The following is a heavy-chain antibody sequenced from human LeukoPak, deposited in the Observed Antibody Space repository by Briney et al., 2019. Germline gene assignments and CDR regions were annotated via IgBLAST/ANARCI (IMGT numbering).Heavy chain of an antibody. J-gene: IGHJ5*02. CDR3: ARWGSSWFDP. CDR2: IYYSGST. V-gene: IGHV4-39*01. D-gene: IGHD6-13*01. CDR1: GGSISSSSYY. Sequence: SETLSLTCTVSGGSISSSSYYWGSIRQPPGKGLEWIGSIYYSGSTYYNPSLKSRVTISVDTSKNQFSLKLSSVTAADTAVYYCARWGSSWFDPWGQGTLVTVSS.